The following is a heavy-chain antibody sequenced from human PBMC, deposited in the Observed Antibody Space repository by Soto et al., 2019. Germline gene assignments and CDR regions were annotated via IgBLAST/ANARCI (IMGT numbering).Heavy chain of an antibody. CDR3: ARALGYDILTGYYNENWFDP. V-gene: IGHV4-31*03. J-gene: IGHJ5*02. CDR1: GGSISSGGYY. CDR2: IYYSGST. D-gene: IGHD3-9*01. Sequence: QVQLQESGPGLVKPSQTLSLTCTVSGGSISSGGYYWSWIRQHPGKGLEWIGYIYYSGSTYYNPSLKSRVTLSVDTSKNQFSLKLSSVTAADTAVYYCARALGYDILTGYYNENWFDPWGQGTLVTVSS.